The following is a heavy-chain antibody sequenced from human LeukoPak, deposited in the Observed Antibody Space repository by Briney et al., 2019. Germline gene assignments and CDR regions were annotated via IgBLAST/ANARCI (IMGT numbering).Heavy chain of an antibody. V-gene: IGHV1-18*01. J-gene: IGHJ3*02. CDR1: GYTFTGYG. D-gene: IGHD2-2*02. Sequence: GASVKVSCKASGYTFTGYGLSWVRQAPGQGLEWMGWISAYTGDTNYARKVQGRVTLTTDTSTSTAYMELRSLTSDDTAIYYCARAYRQGVVVVPPAVRRAFDIWDQGTMVIVPS. CDR2: ISAYTGDT. CDR3: ARAYRQGVVVVPPAVRRAFDI.